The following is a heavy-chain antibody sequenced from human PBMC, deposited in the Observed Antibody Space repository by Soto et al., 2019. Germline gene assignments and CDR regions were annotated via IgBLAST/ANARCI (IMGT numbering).Heavy chain of an antibody. CDR2: ISGSGDST. D-gene: IGHD4-17*01. J-gene: IGHJ3*02. CDR1: GFTFSTYA. Sequence: GGSLRLSCAASGFTFSTYAMSWVRQAPGKGLEWVSAISGSGDSTYSADSVRGRFTISRDNSINTLYLQMNNLGNEDTAVYYCAHPRGYGVFDAYDIWGQGTMVTVSS. V-gene: IGHV3-23*01. CDR3: AHPRGYGVFDAYDI.